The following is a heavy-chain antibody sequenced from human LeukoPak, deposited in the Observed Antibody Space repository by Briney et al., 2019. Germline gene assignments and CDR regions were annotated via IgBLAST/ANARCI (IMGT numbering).Heavy chain of an antibody. Sequence: GGSLRLSCAASGFTFSSYAMHWVRQAPGKGLEWVSGISWNSGSIAYADSVKGRFTISRDNARNSLYLQMNSLRAEDTALYYCAKDMAAAGYWYFDLWGRGTLVTVSS. CDR2: ISWNSGSI. V-gene: IGHV3-9*01. CDR1: GFTFSSYA. D-gene: IGHD6-13*01. CDR3: AKDMAAAGYWYFDL. J-gene: IGHJ2*01.